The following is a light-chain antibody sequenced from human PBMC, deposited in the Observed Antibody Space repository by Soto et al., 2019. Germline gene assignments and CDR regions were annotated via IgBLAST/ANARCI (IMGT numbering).Light chain of an antibody. Sequence: EIVLTQSPGALSLSPGERATLSCRASQSVSSGYVAWYQQKPGQAPRLLIFATSRRATGIPDRFSGSGSGIDFTLTISRVEHEDVAVYYCQQYGSSTPITFGQGTRMEIK. V-gene: IGKV3-20*01. CDR1: QSVSSGY. J-gene: IGKJ5*01. CDR3: QQYGSSTPIT. CDR2: ATS.